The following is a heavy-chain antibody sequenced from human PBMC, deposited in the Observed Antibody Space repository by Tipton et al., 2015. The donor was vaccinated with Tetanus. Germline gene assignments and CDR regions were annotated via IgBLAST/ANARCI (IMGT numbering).Heavy chain of an antibody. Sequence: QLVQSGAEVKKPGESLKISCKGSGYSFTSYWIGWVRQMPGKGMEWMGIIYPGESDTRYSPPFQGQVTISAATSISTAYLQWSSLKASDTAMYYCARRKTYYYDSSGYEDAFDIWGQGTMVPVSS. D-gene: IGHD3-22*01. CDR3: ARRKTYYYDSSGYEDAFDI. V-gene: IGHV5-51*01. CDR2: IYPGESDT. J-gene: IGHJ3*02. CDR1: GYSFTSYW.